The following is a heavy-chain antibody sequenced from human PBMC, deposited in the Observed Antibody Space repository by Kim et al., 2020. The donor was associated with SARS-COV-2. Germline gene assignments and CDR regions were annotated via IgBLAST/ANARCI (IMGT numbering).Heavy chain of an antibody. Sequence: GGSLRLSCAASGFTFSSYEMNWVRQAPGKGLEWVSYISSSGSTIYYAYSVKGRFTISRDNAKNSLYLQMNSLRAEDTAVYYCAREVGELSLDYWGQGTLVTVSS. CDR1: GFTFSSYE. V-gene: IGHV3-48*03. CDR2: ISSSGSTI. CDR3: AREVGELSLDY. J-gene: IGHJ4*02. D-gene: IGHD3-16*02.